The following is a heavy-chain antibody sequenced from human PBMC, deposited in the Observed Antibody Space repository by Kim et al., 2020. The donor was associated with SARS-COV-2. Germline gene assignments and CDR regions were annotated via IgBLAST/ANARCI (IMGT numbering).Heavy chain of an antibody. D-gene: IGHD4-17*01. Sequence: SETLSLTCTVSGGSISSYYWSWIRQPPGKGLEWIGYIYYSGSTNYNPSLKSRVTISVDTSKNQFSLKLSSVTAADTAVYYCARVPYGDYATSWYFDLWGRGTLVTVSS. CDR2: IYYSGST. CDR1: GGSISSYY. V-gene: IGHV4-59*01. J-gene: IGHJ2*01. CDR3: ARVPYGDYATSWYFDL.